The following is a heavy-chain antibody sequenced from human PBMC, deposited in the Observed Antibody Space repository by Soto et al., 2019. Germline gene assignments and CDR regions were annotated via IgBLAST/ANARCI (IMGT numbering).Heavy chain of an antibody. CDR2: ISAYNGNT. J-gene: IGHJ6*02. Sequence: ASVKVSCKASGYTFTSYGISWVRQAPGQGLEWMGWISAYNGNTNYAQKLQGRVTMTTDTSTSTAYMELRSLRSDDTAVYYCASSDSSSPENYYYYYGMDVWGQGTTVTVSS. V-gene: IGHV1-18*01. CDR1: GYTFTSYG. CDR3: ASSDSSSPENYYYYYGMDV. D-gene: IGHD6-6*01.